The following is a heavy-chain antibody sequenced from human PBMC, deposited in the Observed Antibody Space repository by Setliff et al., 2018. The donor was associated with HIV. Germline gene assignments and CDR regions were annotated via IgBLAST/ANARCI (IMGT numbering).Heavy chain of an antibody. D-gene: IGHD3-22*01. Sequence: GGSLRLSCAASGFIFSNHGMHWVRQAPGKGLEWVAVISFDGSTKAYADSVKGRFSISRDNRKNTLYVQMNSLRIEDTAVYYCAKDLSYDSGIDHWGQGTVVTV. CDR3: AKDLSYDSGIDH. CDR1: GFIFSNHG. CDR2: ISFDGSTK. V-gene: IGHV3-30*18. J-gene: IGHJ4*02.